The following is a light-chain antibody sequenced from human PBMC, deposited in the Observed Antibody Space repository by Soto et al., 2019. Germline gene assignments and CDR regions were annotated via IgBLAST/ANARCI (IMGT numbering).Light chain of an antibody. CDR3: QSYDSSLSCV. CDR2: GNS. J-gene: IGLJ1*01. CDR1: SSNIGAGYD. V-gene: IGLV1-40*01. Sequence: QSVLTQPPSVCGSPGQRVTISCTGSSSNIGAGYDVHWYQQLPGTAPKLLIYGNSNRPSGVPDRFSGSKSSTSASLAITGLQAEDEADYYCQSYDSSLSCVFGTGTKVT.